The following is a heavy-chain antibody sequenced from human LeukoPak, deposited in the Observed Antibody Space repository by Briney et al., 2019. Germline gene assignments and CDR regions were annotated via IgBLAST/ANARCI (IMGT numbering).Heavy chain of an antibody. D-gene: IGHD3-10*01. CDR1: GGSISSYY. V-gene: IGHV4-39*01. J-gene: IGHJ6*03. Sequence: SETLSLTCTVSGGSISSYYWGWIRQPPGKGLEWIGGIYYSGSTYYNPSLKSRVTISVDTPKNQFSLKLSSVTAADTAVYYCARRPYYRNYYYYYMDVWGKGTTVTVSS. CDR2: IYYSGST. CDR3: ARRPYYRNYYYYYMDV.